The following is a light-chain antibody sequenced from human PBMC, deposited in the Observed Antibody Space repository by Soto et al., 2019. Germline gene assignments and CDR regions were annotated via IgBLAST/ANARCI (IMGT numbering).Light chain of an antibody. CDR1: QSVSSY. Sequence: EIVLTQSPATLSLSPGERATLSCRASQSVSSYLAWYQQKPGQAPRLLIYDGSNRATGIPARFSGSGSGTDFTLTISSLEPADFAVYYCQQGNNWPWTFGQGTKVEIK. CDR2: DGS. CDR3: QQGNNWPWT. V-gene: IGKV3-11*01. J-gene: IGKJ1*01.